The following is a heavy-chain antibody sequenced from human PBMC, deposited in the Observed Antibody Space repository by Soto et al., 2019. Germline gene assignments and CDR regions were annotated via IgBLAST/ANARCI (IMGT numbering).Heavy chain of an antibody. CDR2: IRHDGSER. D-gene: IGHD5-12*01. CDR1: GLTFSTYW. Sequence: EADLVESGGGLVQPGGSLRLSCVDSGLTFSTYWMTWVRQAPGKGLEWVANIRHDGSERNYVDSVKGRFSISRDNARKSLYLDMNSLRAEDTAVYFCARDRGHTGYDLNDYWGQRTLVTVSS. J-gene: IGHJ4*02. CDR3: ARDRGHTGYDLNDY. V-gene: IGHV3-7*01.